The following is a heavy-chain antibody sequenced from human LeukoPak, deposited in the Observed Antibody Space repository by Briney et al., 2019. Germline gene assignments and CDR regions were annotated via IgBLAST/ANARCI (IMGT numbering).Heavy chain of an antibody. CDR3: ASGSGSYYNNWFDP. CDR1: GYTLTELS. J-gene: IGHJ5*02. CDR2: INPTSGGT. Sequence: ASVKVSCKVSGYTLTELSMHWVRQAPGQGLEWMGWINPTSGGTNYAQKFQGRVTMTRDTSISTAYMELSRLRSDDTAVYYCASGSGSYYNNWFDPWGQGTLVTVSS. V-gene: IGHV1-2*02. D-gene: IGHD1-26*01.